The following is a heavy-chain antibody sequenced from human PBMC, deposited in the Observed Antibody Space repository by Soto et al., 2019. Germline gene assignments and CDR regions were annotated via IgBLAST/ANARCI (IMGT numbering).Heavy chain of an antibody. CDR1: GCSVCSSY. V-gene: IGHV4-59*05. CDR2: IYYSGSP. J-gene: IGHJ4*02. CDR3: ARHLGIDGSGYYYMFGY. D-gene: IGHD3-22*01. Sequence: SETPSITCTVCGCSVCSSYWCWICQQPGKVLEWIGSIYYSGSPYYHPSLKSRVTISVDTSKNQFSLKLSSVTAADTAVYYCARHLGIDGSGYYYMFGYWGQGTLVTVSS.